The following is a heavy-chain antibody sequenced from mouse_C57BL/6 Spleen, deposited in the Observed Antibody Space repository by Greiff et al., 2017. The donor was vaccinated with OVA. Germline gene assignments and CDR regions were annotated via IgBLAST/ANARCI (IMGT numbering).Heavy chain of an antibody. Sequence: QVQLQQSGPELVKPGASVKISCKASGYAFSSSWMNWVKQRPGKGLEWIGRIYPGDGDTNYNGKFKGKATLTADKSSSTAYMQLSSLTSEDSAVYFCARRTTLYYFDYWGQGTTLTVSS. V-gene: IGHV1-82*01. CDR2: IYPGDGDT. CDR1: GYAFSSSW. CDR3: ARRTTLYYFDY. J-gene: IGHJ2*01.